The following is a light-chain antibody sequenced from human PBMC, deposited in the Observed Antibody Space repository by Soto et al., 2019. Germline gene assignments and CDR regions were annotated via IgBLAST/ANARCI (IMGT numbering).Light chain of an antibody. Sequence: EIVLTQSPGTLSLSPGERATLSCRASQSVSSNFLTWHQQKPGQAPRLLIYGASSRATGIPDRFSGSGSGTDFTLTISRLEPEDFAVYYCHPYGSSRTFGQGTKVEIK. CDR3: HPYGSSRT. CDR1: QSVSSNF. V-gene: IGKV3-20*01. J-gene: IGKJ1*01. CDR2: GAS.